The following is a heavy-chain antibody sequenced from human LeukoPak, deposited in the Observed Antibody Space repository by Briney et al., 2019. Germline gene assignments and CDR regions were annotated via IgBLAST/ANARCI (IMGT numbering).Heavy chain of an antibody. CDR2: INHSGST. V-gene: IGHV4-34*01. CDR3: ARGDRITIFGVVIIPVFDAFDI. D-gene: IGHD3-3*01. Sequence: PSETLSLTCAVYGGSFSGYYRSWIRQPPGKGLEWIGVINHSGSTNYNPSLKSRVTISVDTSKNQFSLKLSSVTAADTAVYYCARGDRITIFGVVIIPVFDAFDIWGQGTMVTVSS. CDR1: GGSFSGYY. J-gene: IGHJ3*02.